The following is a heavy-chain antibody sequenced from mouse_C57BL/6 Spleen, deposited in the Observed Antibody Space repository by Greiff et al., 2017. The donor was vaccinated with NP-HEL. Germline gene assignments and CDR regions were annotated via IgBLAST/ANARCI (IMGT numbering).Heavy chain of an antibody. J-gene: IGHJ1*03. V-gene: IGHV5-4*03. CDR2: ISDGGSYT. CDR3: ARGRGTWYFDG. Sequence: EVMLVESGGGLVKPGGSLKLSCAASGFTFSSYAMSWVRQTPEKRLEWVATISDGGSYTYSPDNVKGRFTISRDNAKNTLYLQMSHLKAEDTAMYYGARGRGTWYFDGWGTGTTVTVSS. CDR1: GFTFSSYA.